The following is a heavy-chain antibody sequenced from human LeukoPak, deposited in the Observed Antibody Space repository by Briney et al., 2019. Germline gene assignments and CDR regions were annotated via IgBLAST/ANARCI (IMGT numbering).Heavy chain of an antibody. J-gene: IGHJ4*02. CDR2: IYTSGST. D-gene: IGHD3-16*01. Sequence: SETLSLTCTVSGGSISSYYWSWIRQPPGKGLEWIGYIYTSGSTNYNPSLKSRVTISVDTSKNQFSLKLSSVTAADTAVYYCARVSRRGSMDRYFDYWGQGTLVTVSS. CDR1: GGSISSYY. V-gene: IGHV4-4*09. CDR3: ARVSRRGSMDRYFDY.